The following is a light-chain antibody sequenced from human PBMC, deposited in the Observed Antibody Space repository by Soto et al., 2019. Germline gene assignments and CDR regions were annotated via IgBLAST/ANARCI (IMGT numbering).Light chain of an antibody. J-gene: IGKJ4*01. CDR1: QSVSSSY. CDR2: DAS. V-gene: IGKV3D-20*01. Sequence: EIVLTQSPATLSLSPGERATLSCGASQSVSSSYLAWYQQKPGLAPRLLIYDASSRATGIPDRFSGSGSGTXXXXXXXXXXXXXXXVYYCQQYGSSPLTFGGGTKVEIK. CDR3: QQYGSSPLT.